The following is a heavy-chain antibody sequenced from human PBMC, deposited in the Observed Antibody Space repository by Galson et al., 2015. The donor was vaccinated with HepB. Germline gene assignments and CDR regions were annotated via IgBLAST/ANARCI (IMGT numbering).Heavy chain of an antibody. V-gene: IGHV1-3*01. J-gene: IGHJ3*02. CDR3: ARGRGYYDSSGYPSPTDDAFDI. D-gene: IGHD3-22*01. CDR1: GYTFTSYA. Sequence: SVKVSCKASGYTFTSYAMHWVRQAPGQRLEWMGWINAGNGNTKYSQKFQGRVTITRDTSASTAYMKLSSLRSEDTAVYYCARGRGYYDSSGYPSPTDDAFDIWGQGTMVTVSS. CDR2: INAGNGNT.